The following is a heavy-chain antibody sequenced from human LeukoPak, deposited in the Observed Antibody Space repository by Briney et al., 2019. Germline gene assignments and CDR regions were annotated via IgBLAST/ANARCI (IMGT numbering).Heavy chain of an antibody. Sequence: ASVKVSCKASGYTFTSYGISWVRQAPGQGLEWMGWISAYNGNTNYAQKLQGRVTMTTDTSTSTAYMELRSLRSDGTAVYYCARASYYDFWSAFYGMDVWGQGTTVTVSS. D-gene: IGHD3-3*01. CDR1: GYTFTSYG. CDR2: ISAYNGNT. J-gene: IGHJ6*02. V-gene: IGHV1-18*01. CDR3: ARASYYDFWSAFYGMDV.